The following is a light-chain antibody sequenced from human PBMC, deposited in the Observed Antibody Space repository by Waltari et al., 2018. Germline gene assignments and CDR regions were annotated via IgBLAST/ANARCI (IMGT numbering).Light chain of an antibody. J-gene: IGKJ4*01. CDR3: QQYNNWPPGLT. CDR2: GAS. CDR1: QGVKYSSDNQSC. Sequence: DVVLTQSPASLAVSLGERATITCKSSQGVKYSSDNQSCLAWYQVKPGQPPRLLIYGASTRATGIPARFSGSGSGTEFTLTISSLQSEDFAVYYCQQYNNWPPGLTFGGGTKVEIK. V-gene: IGKV4-1*01.